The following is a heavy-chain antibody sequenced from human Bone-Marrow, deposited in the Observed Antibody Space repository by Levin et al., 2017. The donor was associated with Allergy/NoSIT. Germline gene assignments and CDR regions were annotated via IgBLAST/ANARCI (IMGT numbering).Heavy chain of an antibody. V-gene: IGHV3-15*01. D-gene: IGHD3-3*01. CDR2: IKSKTDGGTT. CDR3: TTALRFLEWLTY. CDR1: GFTFSNAW. J-gene: IGHJ4*02. Sequence: GGSLRLSCAASGFTFSNAWMSWVRQAPGKGLEWVGRIKSKTDGGTTDYAAPVKGRFTISREDSKNTLYLQMNSLKTEDTAVYYCTTALRFLEWLTYWGQGTLVTVSS.